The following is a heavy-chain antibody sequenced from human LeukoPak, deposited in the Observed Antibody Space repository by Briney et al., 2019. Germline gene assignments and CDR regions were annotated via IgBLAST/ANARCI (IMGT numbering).Heavy chain of an antibody. Sequence: KPSETLSLTCTVSGGSISSGDYYWSWIRQPPGKGLEWIGYIYYSGSTYYNPSLKSRVTISVDTSKNQFSLKLSSVTAADTAVYYCARLSYYYDSSGQFDYWGQGTLVTVSS. J-gene: IGHJ4*02. CDR3: ARLSYYYDSSGQFDY. V-gene: IGHV4-30-4*01. D-gene: IGHD3-22*01. CDR1: GGSISSGDYY. CDR2: IYYSGST.